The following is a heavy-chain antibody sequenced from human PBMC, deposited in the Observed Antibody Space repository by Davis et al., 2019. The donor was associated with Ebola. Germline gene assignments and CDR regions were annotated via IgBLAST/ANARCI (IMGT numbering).Heavy chain of an antibody. CDR2: IYHSGST. CDR1: GGSISSGGYS. D-gene: IGHD3-22*01. V-gene: IGHV4-30-2*03. Sequence: SETLSLTCAVSGGSISSGGYSWSWIRQPPGKGLEWIGYIYHSGSTYYNPSLKSRVTISVDTSKNQFSLKLSSVTAADTAVYYCARQRYYDSSGYYRRSAYFDYWGQGTLVTVSS. CDR3: ARQRYYDSSGYYRRSAYFDY. J-gene: IGHJ4*02.